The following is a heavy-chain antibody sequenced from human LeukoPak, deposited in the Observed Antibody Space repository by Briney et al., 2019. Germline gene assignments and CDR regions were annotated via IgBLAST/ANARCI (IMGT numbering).Heavy chain of an antibody. D-gene: IGHD6-25*01. CDR2: VHLDGRT. CDR3: AGEGGFYRPLDY. CDR1: GGSVSSTNW. J-gene: IGHJ4*02. V-gene: IGHV4-4*02. Sequence: SETLSLTCGVSGGSVSSTNWWTWIRQPPGKGLEWIGEVHLDGRTNFNPSLTSRLTMSVDLSENHVSLKLSSVTAADTAVYYCAGEGGFYRPLDYSGQGTLVTVSS.